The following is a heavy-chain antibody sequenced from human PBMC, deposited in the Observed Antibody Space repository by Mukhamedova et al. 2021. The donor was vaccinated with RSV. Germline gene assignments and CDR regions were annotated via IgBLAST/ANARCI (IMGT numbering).Heavy chain of an antibody. Sequence: VRQASGKGLEWVGRIRSKADGYATVYAASVQGRFTISSDDSNNTAYLQMNSLKTEDTALYYCTTWSLSNWFDPWGQGTLVTVSS. CDR3: TTWSLSNWFDP. CDR2: IRSKADGYAT. V-gene: IGHV3-73*01. D-gene: IGHD2-8*02. J-gene: IGHJ5*02.